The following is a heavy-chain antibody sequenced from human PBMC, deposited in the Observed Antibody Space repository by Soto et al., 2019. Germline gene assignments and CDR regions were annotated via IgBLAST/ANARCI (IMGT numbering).Heavy chain of an antibody. D-gene: IGHD2-8*02. V-gene: IGHV3-74*01. Sequence: VQLVESGGDLVQPGGSLRLSCAASGFPFSRYWMHWVRQDPVKGLVWVSRIKSDGSDIRYADAVKGRFTISRDNGKNTLYLKMNSLRVEDTAVYYCAESSTERGLGYWGQGTLVAVSS. CDR3: AESSTERGLGY. J-gene: IGHJ4*02. CDR2: IKSDGSDI. CDR1: GFPFSRYW.